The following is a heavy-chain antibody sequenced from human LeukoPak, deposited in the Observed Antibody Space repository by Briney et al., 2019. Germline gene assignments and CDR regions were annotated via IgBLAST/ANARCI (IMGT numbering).Heavy chain of an antibody. CDR1: GFTFSSHW. CDR3: IRALTGTDDY. D-gene: IGHD1-20*01. J-gene: IGHJ4*02. Sequence: GGSLRLSCAPSGFTFSSHWMHWVRQAPGKGLVWVSRTNSDETTIDYADSVKGRFTISRDNVKNTVYLQMNSLRAEDTAVYYCIRALTGTDDYWGQGTLVTVSS. V-gene: IGHV3-74*01. CDR2: TNSDETTI.